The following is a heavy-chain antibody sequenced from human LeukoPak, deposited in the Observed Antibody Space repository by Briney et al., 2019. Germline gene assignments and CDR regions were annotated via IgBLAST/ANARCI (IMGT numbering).Heavy chain of an antibody. CDR3: ARDLAVDDSSGYYSY. J-gene: IGHJ4*02. CDR1: GYTFTSYY. Sequence: GASVKVSCKASGYTFTSYYMHWVRQAPGQGLEWMGWISAYNGNTNYAQKLQGRVTMTTDTSTSTAYMELRSLRSDDTAVYYCARDLAVDDSSGYYSYWGQGTLVTVSS. V-gene: IGHV1-18*04. CDR2: ISAYNGNT. D-gene: IGHD3-22*01.